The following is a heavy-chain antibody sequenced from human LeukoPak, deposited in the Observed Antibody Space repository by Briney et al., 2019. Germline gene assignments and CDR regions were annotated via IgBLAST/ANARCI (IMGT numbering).Heavy chain of an antibody. CDR1: GGSISSGVYY. D-gene: IGHD4-23*01. J-gene: IGHJ4*02. V-gene: IGHV4-31*03. CDR3: ARYGGNAHDY. Sequence: SETLSLTCTVSGGSISSGVYYWSWIRQHPGKGLEWIGYIYYSGSTYSNPSLKSRVSISVDTSKNQFSLRLSSVTAADTAVYYCARYGGNAHDYWGQGTLVTVSS. CDR2: IYYSGST.